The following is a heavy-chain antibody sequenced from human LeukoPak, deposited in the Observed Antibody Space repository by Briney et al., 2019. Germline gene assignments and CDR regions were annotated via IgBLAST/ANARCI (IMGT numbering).Heavy chain of an antibody. J-gene: IGHJ4*02. CDR2: IKSKTDGGTT. D-gene: IGHD6-19*01. Sequence: GGSLRLSCAASGFTFSNAWKSWVRQAPGKGLEWVGRIKSKTDGGTTDYAAPVKGRFTISRDDSKNTLYLQMNSLKTEDTAVYYCTTDSERSGWPAGGYWGQGTLVTVSS. CDR1: GFTFSNAW. CDR3: TTDSERSGWPAGGY. V-gene: IGHV3-15*01.